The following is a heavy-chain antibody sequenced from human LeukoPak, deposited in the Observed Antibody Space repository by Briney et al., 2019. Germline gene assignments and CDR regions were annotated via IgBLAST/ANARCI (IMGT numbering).Heavy chain of an antibody. CDR1: GYSISSGYY. J-gene: IGHJ6*03. CDR2: IYHSGST. V-gene: IGHV4-38-2*02. D-gene: IGHD6-19*01. Sequence: PSETLSLTCTVSGYSISSGYYWGWIRQPPGKGLEWIGSIYHSGSTYYNSSLKSRVTISVDTFKNQFSLKLSSVTAADTAVYYCARVSAVAGIRLYYYYMDVWGKGTTVTVSS. CDR3: ARVSAVAGIRLYYYYMDV.